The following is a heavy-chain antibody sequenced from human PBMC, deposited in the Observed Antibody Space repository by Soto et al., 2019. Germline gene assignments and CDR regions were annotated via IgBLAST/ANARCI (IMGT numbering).Heavy chain of an antibody. D-gene: IGHD1-7*01. V-gene: IGHV4-39*01. J-gene: IGHJ6*02. CDR3: TRPFGTTTFYFAMDV. Sequence: PSETLSLTCTVSGGSISSSSYYWGWIRQPPGTGLEWIGSIHYSGNTYYNPSFKSRVTTSLDTSKNQFTLKLSSVTAADTAVYYCTRPFGTTTFYFAMDVWGQGTTVTVSS. CDR2: IHYSGNT. CDR1: GGSISSSSYY.